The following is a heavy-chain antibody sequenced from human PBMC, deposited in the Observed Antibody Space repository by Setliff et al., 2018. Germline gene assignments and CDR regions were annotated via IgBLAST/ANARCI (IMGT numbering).Heavy chain of an antibody. CDR3: ARVAVGAMGADY. D-gene: IGHD1-26*01. CDR2: INPNSGGT. V-gene: IGHV1-2*06. Sequence: GASVKVSCKASGGTFSSYAISWVRQAPGQGLEWMGRINPNSGGTNYAQKFQGRVTMTRDTSISTAYMELSRLRSDDTAVYYCARVAVGAMGADYWGQGTLVTVSS. J-gene: IGHJ4*02. CDR1: GGTFSSYA.